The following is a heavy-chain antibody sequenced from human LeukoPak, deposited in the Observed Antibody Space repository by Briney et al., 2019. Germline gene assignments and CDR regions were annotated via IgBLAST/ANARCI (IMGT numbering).Heavy chain of an antibody. D-gene: IGHD3-3*01. CDR3: ARAGLRFLPEGYYYMDV. Sequence: GGPLRLSCAASGFTFSIYSMNWVRQAPGKGLEWVSSISISSSYIYYADSVKGRFTISRDNAKNSLYLEMNSLRAEDTGVYYCARAGLRFLPEGYYYMDVWGKGTTVTVSS. J-gene: IGHJ6*03. V-gene: IGHV3-21*01. CDR1: GFTFSIYS. CDR2: ISISSSYI.